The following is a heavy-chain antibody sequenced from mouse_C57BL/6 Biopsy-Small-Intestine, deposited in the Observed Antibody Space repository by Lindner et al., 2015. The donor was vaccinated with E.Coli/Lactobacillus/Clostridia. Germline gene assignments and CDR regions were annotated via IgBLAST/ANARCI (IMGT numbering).Heavy chain of an antibody. D-gene: IGHD1-1*01. CDR2: FDPEDGET. V-gene: IGHV1-18*01. J-gene: IGHJ1*01. Sequence: SVKVSCKVSGYTLTELSMHWVRQAPGKGLEWMGGFDPEDGETIYAQKFQGRVTMTEDTSTDTACMELSSLRSEDTAVYYCATSNPYNWNGYYYYGMDVWGQGTTVTVSS. CDR3: ATSNPYNWNGYYYYGMDV. CDR1: GYTLTELS.